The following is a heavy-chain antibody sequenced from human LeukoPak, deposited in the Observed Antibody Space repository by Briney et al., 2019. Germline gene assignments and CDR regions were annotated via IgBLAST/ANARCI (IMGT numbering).Heavy chain of an antibody. V-gene: IGHV3-30*09. CDR1: GFTFSSYA. J-gene: IGHJ6*03. Sequence: GGSLRLSCAASGFTFSSYAMHWVRQAPGKGLEWVAVISYDGSNKYYADSVKGRFAISRDNSKNTLYLQMNSLRAEDTAVYYCARDGCSSTSCYRAYYYYYMDVWGKGTTVTVSS. CDR3: ARDGCSSTSCYRAYYYYYMDV. D-gene: IGHD2-2*02. CDR2: ISYDGSNK.